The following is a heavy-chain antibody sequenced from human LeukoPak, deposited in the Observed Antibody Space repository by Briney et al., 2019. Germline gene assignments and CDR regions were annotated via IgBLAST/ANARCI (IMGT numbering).Heavy chain of an antibody. J-gene: IGHJ4*02. CDR2: IRYDGSNK. CDR1: GFTFSSYG. D-gene: IGHD4-17*01. Sequence: PGGSLRLSRAASGFTFSSYGMHWVRQAPGKGLEWVAFIRYDGSNKYYADSVKGRFTISRDNSKNTLYLQMNSLRAEDTAVYYCAKEAQTTVSEDYYFDYWGQGTLVTVSS. CDR3: AKEAQTTVSEDYYFDY. V-gene: IGHV3-30*02.